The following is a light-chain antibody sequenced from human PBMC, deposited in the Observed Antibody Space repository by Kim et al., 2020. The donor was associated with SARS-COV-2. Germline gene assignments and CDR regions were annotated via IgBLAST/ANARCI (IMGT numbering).Light chain of an antibody. J-gene: IGLJ1*01. CDR3: NSYTSSTTLV. CDR2: DVS. Sequence: QSALTQPASVSGSPGQSITISCTGTSSDVGDYDFVSWYQQHPGKAPKLMIYDVSNRPSGVSNRFSGSKSSKTASLTISGLQAEDDADYYCNSYTSSTTLVFGTGTKVTVL. CDR1: SSDVGDYDF. V-gene: IGLV2-14*03.